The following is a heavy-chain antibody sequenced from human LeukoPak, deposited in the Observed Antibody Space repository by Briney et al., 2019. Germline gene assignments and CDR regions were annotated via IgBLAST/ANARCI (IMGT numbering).Heavy chain of an antibody. Sequence: PSETLSLTCTVSGGSISSSSYYWGWIRQPPGKGLEWIGSIYYSGSTYYNPSLKSRVPISVDTSKNQFSLKLSSVTAADTAVYYCARVSREQDGCFDYWGQGTLVTVSS. D-gene: IGHD3-16*02. CDR2: IYYSGST. J-gene: IGHJ4*02. CDR1: GGSISSSSYY. CDR3: ARVSREQDGCFDY. V-gene: IGHV4-39*07.